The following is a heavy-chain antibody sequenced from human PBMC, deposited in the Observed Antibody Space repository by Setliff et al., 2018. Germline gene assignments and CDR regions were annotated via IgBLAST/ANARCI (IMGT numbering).Heavy chain of an antibody. Sequence: ASVKVSCKTSGYTFISYGLSWMRQAPGQGLEWMGWIGGYNGNTDYAQNLQGRVTMTMDTSTSTAYMELRSLTSDDTAVYYCARVPRLEWLLPTFDSWGQGTLVTVSS. V-gene: IGHV1-18*01. CDR1: GYTFISYG. D-gene: IGHD3-3*01. J-gene: IGHJ4*02. CDR2: IGGYNGNT. CDR3: ARVPRLEWLLPTFDS.